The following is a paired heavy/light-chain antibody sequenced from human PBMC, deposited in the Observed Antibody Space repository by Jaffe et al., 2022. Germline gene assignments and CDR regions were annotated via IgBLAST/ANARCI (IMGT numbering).Heavy chain of an antibody. CDR1: GFTFRFFA. J-gene: IGHJ4*02. Sequence: DVQLLESGGGLVHPGGSLRLACKASGFTFRFFAMTWVRQAPGKGLEWVSSMTSDEAGDGEFFYADFVKGRFTISRDDSKDTLYLQMDDLRAGDTAVYFCAQLAPTVTTGSAVFWGQGTPVTVSS. V-gene: IGHV3-23*01. D-gene: IGHD4-17*01. CDR3: AQLAPTVTTGSAVF. CDR2: MTSDEAGDGEF.
Light chain of an antibody. CDR2: FNT. J-gene: IGLJ2*01. CDR1: NLRGKT. V-gene: IGLV3-21*04. CDR3: QVWDTPTNHRV. Sequence: SYVLTQPPSVSVAPGQTATMTCGGDNLRGKTVHWYQHRPGQAPILVIHFNTDRPSGIPERFSGSKSGDTATLTITRVEAGDEADYYCQVWDTPTNHRVFGGGTKLTV.